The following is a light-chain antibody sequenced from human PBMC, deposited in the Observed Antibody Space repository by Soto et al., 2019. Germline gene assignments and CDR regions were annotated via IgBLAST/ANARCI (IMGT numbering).Light chain of an antibody. CDR2: GNT. V-gene: IGLV1-40*01. Sequence: QSVLTQPPSVSGAPGQRVTISCTGISSNIGAGYDVHWYQQLPGTAPKLLIYGNTNRPSGVPDRFSGSKSGTSASLAITGLQAEDEADYYCQSYDSSLSGPSFVFGTGTKVTVL. J-gene: IGLJ1*01. CDR1: SSNIGAGYD. CDR3: QSYDSSLSGPSFV.